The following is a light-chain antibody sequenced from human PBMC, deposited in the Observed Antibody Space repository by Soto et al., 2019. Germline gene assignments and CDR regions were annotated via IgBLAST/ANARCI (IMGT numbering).Light chain of an antibody. J-gene: IGKJ4*01. CDR1: QSVSSN. Sequence: EIVMTQSPATLSVSPWERATLSCTASQSVSSNLAWYQQKPGQAPRLLIYGASSRATGIPDRFSGSGSGTDFTLTISRLEPEDFAVYYCQQYSSSPPLTFGGGTKVDIK. CDR3: QQYSSSPPLT. CDR2: GAS. V-gene: IGKV3-20*01.